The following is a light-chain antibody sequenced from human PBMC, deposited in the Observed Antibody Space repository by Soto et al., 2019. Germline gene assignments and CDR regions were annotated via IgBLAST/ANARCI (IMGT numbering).Light chain of an antibody. CDR2: LNNDGSH. J-gene: IGLJ2*01. Sequence: QPVLTQSPSASASLGASVKLTCTLSSGHSSYAIAWHQKQPGKGPRYLMDLNNDGSHSKGDGIPDRFSGSSSGAERDLIISSLQSEDEADYYCQTWGTGFQVFGGGTTLTVL. CDR1: SGHSSYA. CDR3: QTWGTGFQV. V-gene: IGLV4-69*01.